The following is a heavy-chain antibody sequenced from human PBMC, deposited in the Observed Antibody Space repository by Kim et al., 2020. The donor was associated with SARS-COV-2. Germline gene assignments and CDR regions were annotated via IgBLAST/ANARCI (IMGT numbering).Heavy chain of an antibody. CDR3: ASWVVVAAMYDY. D-gene: IGHD2-15*01. Sequence: GGSLRLSCAASGFTFSDHHMDWVRQAPGKGLEWVGRTRNKANSYTTEYAASVKGRFTISRDDSKNSLYLQMNSLKTEDTAVYYCASWVVVAAMYDYWGQGTLVTVSS. J-gene: IGHJ4*02. CDR1: GFTFSDHH. V-gene: IGHV3-72*01. CDR2: TRNKANSYTT.